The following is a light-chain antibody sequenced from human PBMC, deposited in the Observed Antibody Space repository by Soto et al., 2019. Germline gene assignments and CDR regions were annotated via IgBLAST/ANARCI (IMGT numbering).Light chain of an antibody. CDR2: EDT. V-gene: IGLV2-23*01. CDR3: SSYAGSSTLV. J-gene: IGLJ3*02. Sequence: QSVLTQPASVSGSPGQSVTISCTGTSSDVGSYNLVSWYQQHPGKAPKVVIYEDTKRPSGVSDHFSGSKSGNTASLTISGLQADDEAGYYCSSYAGSSTLVFGGGTKVTVL. CDR1: SSDVGSYNL.